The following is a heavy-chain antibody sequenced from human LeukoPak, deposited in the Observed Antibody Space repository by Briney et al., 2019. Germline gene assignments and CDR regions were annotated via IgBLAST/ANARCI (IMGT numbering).Heavy chain of an antibody. CDR2: IRSKAYGGAT. D-gene: IGHD3-22*01. V-gene: IGHV3-49*03. CDR3: TRGRIVVVITTMGDY. Sequence: GGSLRLSCTASGFTFGDYAMSWFRQAPGKGLEWVGFIRSKAYGGATEYAASVKGRFTISRDDSKSIAYLQMNSLETEDTAVYYCTRGRIVVVITTMGDYWGQGTLVTVSS. CDR1: GFTFGDYA. J-gene: IGHJ4*02.